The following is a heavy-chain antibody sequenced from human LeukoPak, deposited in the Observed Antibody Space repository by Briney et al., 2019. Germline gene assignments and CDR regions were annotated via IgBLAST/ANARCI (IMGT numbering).Heavy chain of an antibody. Sequence: GGSLSLSCAASGFTFSSYAMSWVRQAPGKGLEWVSAISGSGGSTYYADSVKGRFTISRDNSKNTLYLQMNSLRAEDTAVYYCASRPEPFIIAAAGNDEIDYWGQGTLVTVSS. D-gene: IGHD6-13*01. CDR3: ASRPEPFIIAAAGNDEIDY. CDR1: GFTFSSYA. V-gene: IGHV3-23*01. CDR2: ISGSGGST. J-gene: IGHJ4*02.